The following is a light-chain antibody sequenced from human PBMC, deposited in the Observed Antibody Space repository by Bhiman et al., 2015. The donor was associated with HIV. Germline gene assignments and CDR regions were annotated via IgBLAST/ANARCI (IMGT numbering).Light chain of an antibody. Sequence: QSALTQPASVSGSPGQSITISCTGTSSDIGNYNYVSWYQQHPGKAPKLMIYDVSNRLSGVSNRFSGSKSGDTASLTISGLQAEDEADYYCTSYTSSSTWVFGGGTKLTVL. V-gene: IGLV2-14*01. CDR1: SSDIGNYNY. J-gene: IGLJ3*02. CDR3: TSYTSSSTWV. CDR2: DVS.